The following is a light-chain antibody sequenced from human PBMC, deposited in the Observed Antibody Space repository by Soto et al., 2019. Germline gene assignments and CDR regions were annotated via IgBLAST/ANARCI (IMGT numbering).Light chain of an antibody. CDR2: GAS. J-gene: IGKJ2*01. CDR1: QSVSSN. CDR3: QQYNNWSYT. Sequence: EIVMTQSPATLSVSPGERATLSCRASQSVSSNLAWYQQKPGQAPRLLIYGASTRATGIPARFSGSGSGPEFTLTISSVQSEDFAVYYCQQYNNWSYTFGQGTKLEIK. V-gene: IGKV3-15*01.